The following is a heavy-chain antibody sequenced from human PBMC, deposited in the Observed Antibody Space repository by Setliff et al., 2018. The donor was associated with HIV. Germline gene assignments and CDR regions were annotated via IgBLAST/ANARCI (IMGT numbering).Heavy chain of an antibody. D-gene: IGHD3-3*01. V-gene: IGHV7-4-1*02. J-gene: IGHJ6*03. Sequence: ASVKVSCKASGYTFTNYAMNWVRQAPGQGLEWMGWINTNTGNPTYAQGFTGRFVFSLDTSVSTAFLQISSLQDEDTAVYYCARAPPRITIFGVVVSSDYYNYYMDVWCKGTTVTVSS. CDR2: INTNTGNP. CDR1: GYTFTNYA. CDR3: ARAPPRITIFGVVVSSDYYNYYMDV.